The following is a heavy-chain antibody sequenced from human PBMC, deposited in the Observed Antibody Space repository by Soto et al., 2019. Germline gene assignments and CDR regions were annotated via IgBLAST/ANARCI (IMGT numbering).Heavy chain of an antibody. D-gene: IGHD1-26*01. J-gene: IGHJ4*02. V-gene: IGHV1-69*06. Sequence: GASVKVSCKASGCTFSSYAISWVRQAPGQGLEWMGGIIPIFGTANYAQKFQGRVTITADKSTSTAYMELISLRYEDTAVYYCAARYSGSYYSVSFDYWGQGTLVTVSS. CDR2: IIPIFGTA. CDR1: GCTFSSYA. CDR3: AARYSGSYYSVSFDY.